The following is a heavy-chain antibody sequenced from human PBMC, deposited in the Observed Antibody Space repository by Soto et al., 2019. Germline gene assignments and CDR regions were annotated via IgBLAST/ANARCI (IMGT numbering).Heavy chain of an antibody. J-gene: IGHJ5*02. D-gene: IGHD3-22*01. Sequence: PSETLSLTCTVSGGSISRGDYYWSWIRQPPGNGLEWIGHIYYSGSTYYNPSLKSRVTISVDTSKNQFSLKLSSVTAADTAVYYCARTMYYYDSSGYYATSPGPYNWFDPWGQGTLVTVSS. CDR1: GGSISRGDYY. CDR2: IYYSGST. V-gene: IGHV4-30-4*01. CDR3: ARTMYYYDSSGYYATSPGPYNWFDP.